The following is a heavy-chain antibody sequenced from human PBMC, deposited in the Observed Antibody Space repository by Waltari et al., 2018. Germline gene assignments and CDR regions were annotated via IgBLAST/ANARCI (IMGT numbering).Heavy chain of an antibody. Sequence: QVQLVESGGGVVQPGRSLRLSCAASGFTFTNYGMHWVRQAPGKGREWVAVISYDGSQKHYADSLKGRFTIYRDNSKKTLYLEMNSLRTEDTAVYYCAKCGGLLWFKESRYMDVWGKGTTVTVSS. CDR1: GFTFTNYG. CDR2: ISYDGSQK. J-gene: IGHJ6*03. CDR3: AKCGGLLWFKESRYMDV. D-gene: IGHD3-10*01. V-gene: IGHV3-30*18.